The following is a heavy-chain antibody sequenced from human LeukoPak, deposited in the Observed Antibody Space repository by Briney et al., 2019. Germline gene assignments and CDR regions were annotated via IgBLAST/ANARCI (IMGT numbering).Heavy chain of an antibody. J-gene: IGHJ4*02. CDR2: INHSGST. D-gene: IGHD6-19*01. V-gene: IGHV4-34*01. Sequence: SETLSLTCAVYGGSFSGYYWSWIRQPPGKGLEWIGEINHSGSTNYNPSLKSRVTISVDTSKNQFSLKLSSVTAADTAVYYCARRPWGTIAVAGTFLDYWGQGTLVTVSS. CDR1: GGSFSGYY. CDR3: ARRPWGTIAVAGTFLDY.